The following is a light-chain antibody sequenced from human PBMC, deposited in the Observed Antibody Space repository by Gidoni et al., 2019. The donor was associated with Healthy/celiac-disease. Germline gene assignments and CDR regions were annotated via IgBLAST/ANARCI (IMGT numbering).Light chain of an antibody. J-gene: IGKJ5*01. CDR2: AAS. Sequence: DIQMTQSPSSVSASVGDRVTITCRASQGTSSWLAWYQQKPGKAPKLLIYAASSLQSGVPSRFSGSGSGTDFTLTIISLQPEDFATYYCQQANSFPITFGQGTRLEIK. CDR1: QGTSSW. V-gene: IGKV1-12*01. CDR3: QQANSFPIT.